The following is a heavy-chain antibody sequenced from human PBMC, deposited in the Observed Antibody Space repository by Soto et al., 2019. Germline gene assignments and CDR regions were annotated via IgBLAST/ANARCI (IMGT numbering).Heavy chain of an antibody. D-gene: IGHD5-12*01. J-gene: IGHJ4*02. CDR3: TRGGARWLPYS. CDR2: IHHSGST. CDR1: GGSLYSSNW. V-gene: IGHV4-4*02. Sequence: PSETLSLTCDVSGGSLYSSNWWTWVRQTPGKGLEWIGEIHHSGSTNYNPSLKSRVTISADKSKSQFFLNLASVTAADTAMYFCTRGGARWLPYSCGQGTLVTVSS.